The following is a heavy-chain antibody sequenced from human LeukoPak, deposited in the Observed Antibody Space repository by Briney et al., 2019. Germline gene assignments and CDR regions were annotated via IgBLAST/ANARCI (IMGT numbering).Heavy chain of an antibody. Sequence: SVKVSCKASGGTFSSYAISWVRQAPGQGLEWVGGIILIFGTANYAQKLQGRVTMTTDTSTSTAYMELRSLKSDDTAVHYCARDHRKNVVVVPDAIYYYYMDVWGEGTTVTVSS. V-gene: IGHV1-69*05. J-gene: IGHJ6*03. D-gene: IGHD2-2*02. CDR3: ARDHRKNVVVVPDAIYYYYMDV. CDR1: GGTFSSYA. CDR2: IILIFGTA.